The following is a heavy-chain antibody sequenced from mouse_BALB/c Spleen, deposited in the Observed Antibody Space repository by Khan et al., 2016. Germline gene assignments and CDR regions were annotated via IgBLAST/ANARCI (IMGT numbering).Heavy chain of an antibody. CDR3: ARGTARLAY. CDR2: INSSTGYT. CDR1: GYTFTSYW. J-gene: IGHJ3*01. V-gene: IGHV1-7*01. Sequence: QVQLQQSGAELAKPGASVKMSCKASGYTFTSYWMHWVKQRPGQGLEWIGYINSSTGYTEYNQKFKDKATLTADKSSSPSYMPLISLRYEGSAFYYCARGTARLAYWGQGTLVTVSA. D-gene: IGHD3-1*01.